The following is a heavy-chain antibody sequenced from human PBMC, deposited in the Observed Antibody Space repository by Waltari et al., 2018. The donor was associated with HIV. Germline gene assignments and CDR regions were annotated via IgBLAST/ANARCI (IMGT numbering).Heavy chain of an antibody. V-gene: IGHV3-23*01. Sequence: EVQLLESGGGLVQPGGSLRLSCAASGFTFSRYGMSWVRQAPGKGLEWVSVISGSVGSTYYADFVKGRFTISRDNSKNTLYLQMNSLRAEDTAVYYCAKEGIAGRPSVPDYWGQGTLVTVSS. CDR3: AKEGIAGRPSVPDY. CDR1: GFTFSRYG. CDR2: ISGSVGST. J-gene: IGHJ4*02. D-gene: IGHD6-6*01.